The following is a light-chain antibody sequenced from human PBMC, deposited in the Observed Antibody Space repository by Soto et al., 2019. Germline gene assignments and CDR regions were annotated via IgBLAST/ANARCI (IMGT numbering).Light chain of an antibody. Sequence: QSVLTQPPSASGTPGQTVTISCSGSSSNIGSNLVNWYQLLPGTTPRLLIYHNNQRPSAVPDRFSGSKSGTSASLAISGLQSEDEGDYFCALWDDSLNGLRVFGGGTKLNVL. J-gene: IGLJ3*02. CDR1: SSNIGSNL. V-gene: IGLV1-44*01. CDR2: HNN. CDR3: ALWDDSLNGLRV.